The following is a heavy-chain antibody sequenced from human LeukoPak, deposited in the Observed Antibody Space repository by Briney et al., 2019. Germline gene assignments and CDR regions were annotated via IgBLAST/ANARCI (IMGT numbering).Heavy chain of an antibody. D-gene: IGHD6-13*01. CDR3: ARAKEYSSSWYDAFDI. CDR1: GFTFSNYW. Sequence: GGSLRLSCGASGFTFSNYWMSWVRQAPGKGLEWVINISQDGSGKNYADSVEGRFTISRDNAKNSLYLQMNSLRAEDTAVYYCARAKEYSSSWYDAFDIWGQGTMVTVSS. J-gene: IGHJ3*02. CDR2: ISQDGSGK. V-gene: IGHV3-7*01.